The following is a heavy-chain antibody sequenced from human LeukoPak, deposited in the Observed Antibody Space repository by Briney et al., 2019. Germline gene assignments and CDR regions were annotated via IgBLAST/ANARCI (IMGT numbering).Heavy chain of an antibody. CDR2: IRYDGGNV. CDR1: GFTLSCCG. D-gene: IGHD3-22*01. Sequence: PGGSLRLSCAASGFTLSCCGMHWVRQAPGKGLEWVAFIRYDGGNVYYADSVKGRFTISRDNSKNTLYLQMNSLRAEDTAVYYCAKHYYDSSGYYYLDYFDYWGQGTLVTVSS. CDR3: AKHYYDSSGYYYLDYFDY. V-gene: IGHV3-30*02. J-gene: IGHJ4*02.